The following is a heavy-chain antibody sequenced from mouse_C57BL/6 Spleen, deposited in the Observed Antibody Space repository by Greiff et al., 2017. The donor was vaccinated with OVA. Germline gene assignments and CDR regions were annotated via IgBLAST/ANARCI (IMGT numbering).Heavy chain of an antibody. D-gene: IGHD2-10*01. J-gene: IGHJ1*03. Sequence: EVQGVESGGGLVKPGGSLKLSCAASGFTFSSYAMSWVRQTPEKRLEWVATISDGGSYTYYPDNVKGRFTISRDNAKNNLYLQMSHLKSEDTAMYYCARAPSYCGNYHWYFDVWGTGTTVTVSS. V-gene: IGHV5-4*01. CDR2: ISDGGSYT. CDR1: GFTFSSYA. CDR3: ARAPSYCGNYHWYFDV.